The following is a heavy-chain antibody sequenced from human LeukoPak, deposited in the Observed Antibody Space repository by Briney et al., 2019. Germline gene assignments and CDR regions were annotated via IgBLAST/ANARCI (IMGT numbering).Heavy chain of an antibody. CDR2: ISGSGGST. D-gene: IGHD1-26*01. J-gene: IGHJ4*02. Sequence: PGGSLRPSCAASGFTFSSYAMSWVRQAPGKGLEWVSAISGSGGSTYYADSVKGRFTISRDNSKNTLYLQMNSLRAEDTAVYYCAKDLEASGATFDYWGQGTLVTVSS. CDR1: GFTFSSYA. V-gene: IGHV3-23*01. CDR3: AKDLEASGATFDY.